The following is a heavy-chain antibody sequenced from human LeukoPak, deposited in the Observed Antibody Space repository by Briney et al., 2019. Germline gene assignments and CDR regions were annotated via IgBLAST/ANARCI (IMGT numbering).Heavy chain of an antibody. Sequence: APVKVSCKVSGYTLTELSMHWVRQAPGKGLEWMGGFDPEDGKTIYAQKFQGRVTMTEDTSTDTAYMELSSLRSEDTAVYYCATGTLAYCGGDCYPISYWGQGTLVTVSS. CDR1: GYTLTELS. D-gene: IGHD2-21*02. CDR3: ATGTLAYCGGDCYPISY. CDR2: FDPEDGKT. J-gene: IGHJ4*02. V-gene: IGHV1-24*01.